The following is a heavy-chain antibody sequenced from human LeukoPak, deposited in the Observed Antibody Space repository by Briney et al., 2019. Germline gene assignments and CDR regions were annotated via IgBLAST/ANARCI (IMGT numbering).Heavy chain of an antibody. CDR3: ARDRGVSYFDY. J-gene: IGHJ4*02. CDR1: GFIFSSQA. V-gene: IGHV3-33*08. CDR2: IWYDGSNK. D-gene: IGHD3-10*01. Sequence: TGGSLRLSCAASGFIFSSQAMSWVRQAPGKGLEWVAVIWYDGSNKYYADSVKGRFTISRDNSKNTLYLQMNSLRAEDTAMYYCARDRGVSYFDYWGQGTQVTVSS.